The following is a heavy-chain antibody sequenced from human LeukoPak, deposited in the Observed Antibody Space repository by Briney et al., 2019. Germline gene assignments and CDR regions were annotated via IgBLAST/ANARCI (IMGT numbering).Heavy chain of an antibody. CDR2: INHSGST. J-gene: IGHJ4*02. CDR3: ARGRRSYAWLVLKYYFDY. V-gene: IGHV4-34*01. Sequence: SETLSLTCAVYGGSFSGYYWSWIRQPPGKGLEWIEEINHSGSTNYNPSLKSRVTISVDTSKNQFSLKLSSVTAADTAVYYCARGRRSYAWLVLKYYFDYWGQGTLVTVSS. D-gene: IGHD6-19*01. CDR1: GGSFSGYY.